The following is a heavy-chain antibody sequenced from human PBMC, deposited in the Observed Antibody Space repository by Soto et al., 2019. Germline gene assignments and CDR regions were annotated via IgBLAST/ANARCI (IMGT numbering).Heavy chain of an antibody. Sequence: GGSLRLSCAASGFTFSSYSMNWVRQAPGKGLEWVSSISSSSSYIYYADSVKGRFTISRDNAKNSLYLQMNSLRAEDTAVYYCAREYCSGFWCGYMXVWGKGTTVTVSS. CDR2: ISSSSSYI. CDR3: AREYCSGFWCGYMXV. J-gene: IGHJ6*03. D-gene: IGHD2-15*01. CDR1: GFTFSSYS. V-gene: IGHV3-21*01.